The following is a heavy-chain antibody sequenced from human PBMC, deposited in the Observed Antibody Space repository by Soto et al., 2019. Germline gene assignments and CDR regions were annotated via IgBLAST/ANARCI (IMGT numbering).Heavy chain of an antibody. V-gene: IGHV3-30*04. CDR3: ARGLVVVISKDWFDP. CDR2: ISDDGTSK. J-gene: IGHJ5*02. D-gene: IGHD3-22*01. Sequence: QVQLVESGGGVVQPGRSLRLSCAASGFNFGGYAMHWVRQAPGKGLEWVSVISDDGTSKDYADSVKGRFSISKDNSKNTGDLQMNNLRVEDTAVYYCARGLVVVISKDWFDPWGQGTLVSVTS. CDR1: GFNFGGYA.